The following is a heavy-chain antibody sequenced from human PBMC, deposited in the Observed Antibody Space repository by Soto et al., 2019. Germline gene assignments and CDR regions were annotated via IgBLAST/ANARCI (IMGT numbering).Heavy chain of an antibody. Sequence: GASLKVSCKASGYTFTGYYMHWVRQAPGQGLEWMGWINPNSGGTNYAQKFQGRVTMTRDTSVSTAYMELSRLRSDDTAVYYCARDGSSSSLDGYYYGVDVWGQGTTVTVSS. CDR1: GYTFTGYY. CDR2: INPNSGGT. D-gene: IGHD6-6*01. CDR3: ARDGSSSSLDGYYYGVDV. V-gene: IGHV1-2*02. J-gene: IGHJ6*02.